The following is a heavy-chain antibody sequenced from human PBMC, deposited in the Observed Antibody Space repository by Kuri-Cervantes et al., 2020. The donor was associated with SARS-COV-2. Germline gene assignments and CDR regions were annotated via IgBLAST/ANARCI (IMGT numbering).Heavy chain of an antibody. D-gene: IGHD3-3*01. CDR2: IYSGGST. CDR1: GFTVSSNY. J-gene: IGHJ6*02. Sequence: GASLKISCAASGFTVSSNYMSWVRQAPGKGLEWVSVIYSGGSTYYADSVKGRFTISRDNSKNTLYLQMNSLRAEDTAVYYCARVGYDFWSGYPNYYYYGMDVWGQGTTVTVSS. V-gene: IGHV3-53*01. CDR3: ARVGYDFWSGYPNYYYYGMDV.